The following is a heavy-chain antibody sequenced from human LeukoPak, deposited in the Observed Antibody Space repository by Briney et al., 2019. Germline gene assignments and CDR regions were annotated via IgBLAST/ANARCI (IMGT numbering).Heavy chain of an antibody. CDR1: GYTFSGYY. J-gene: IGHJ5*02. CDR3: ARGPSKVVVTATLNWFDP. D-gene: IGHD2-21*02. Sequence: ASVKVSCKASGYTFSGYYMHWVRQAPGQGLEWVGWINPNSGGTNYAQKFQGRVTMTRDTSISTAYMELSRLLSGDTAVYYCARGPSKVVVTATLNWFDPWGQGTLVTVSS. CDR2: INPNSGGT. V-gene: IGHV1-2*02.